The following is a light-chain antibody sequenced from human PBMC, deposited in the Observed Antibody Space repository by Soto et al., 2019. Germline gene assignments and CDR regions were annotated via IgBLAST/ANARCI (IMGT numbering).Light chain of an antibody. V-gene: IGKV4-1*01. CDR2: WAS. CDR1: LSVLYSSNNKNY. J-gene: IGKJ4*01. CDR3: QQYYSTPLT. Sequence: DIVMTQSPDSLAVSLGERGTINWTSSLSVLYSSNNKNYLAWYQHKPGQPPKXIIYWASTRESGVPDRFSGSGSGTDFTLTISSLQAEDVAVYFCQQYYSTPLTLGGGTKVDI.